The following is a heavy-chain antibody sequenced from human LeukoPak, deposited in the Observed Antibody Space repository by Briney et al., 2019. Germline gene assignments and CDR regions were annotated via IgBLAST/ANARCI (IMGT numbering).Heavy chain of an antibody. Sequence: SETLSLTCAVSGYSISSDNYWVWTRQPPGQGLEWTGCIYHSGSTYYNPSLKSRVTMSVDTSKNQFSLKLSSVTAADTAVYYCARAPRDSSSSNYMRRFDYWGQGTLVTVSS. V-gene: IGHV4-38-2*01. CDR3: ARAPRDSSSSNYMRRFDY. CDR1: GYSISSDNY. J-gene: IGHJ4*02. D-gene: IGHD3-22*01. CDR2: IYHSGST.